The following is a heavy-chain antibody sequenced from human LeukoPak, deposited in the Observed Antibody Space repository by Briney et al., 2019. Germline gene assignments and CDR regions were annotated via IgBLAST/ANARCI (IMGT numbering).Heavy chain of an antibody. Sequence: SQTLSLTGTVSGGSISSGGYCWSWIRQHPGKGLEWIGYIYYSGSTYYNPSLKSRVTISVDTSKNQFSLKLSSVTAADTAVYYCAREIVVVTAIHYYYYGMDVWGQGTTVTVSS. D-gene: IGHD2-21*02. J-gene: IGHJ6*02. CDR2: IYYSGST. CDR1: GGSISSGGYC. V-gene: IGHV4-31*03. CDR3: AREIVVVTAIHYYYYGMDV.